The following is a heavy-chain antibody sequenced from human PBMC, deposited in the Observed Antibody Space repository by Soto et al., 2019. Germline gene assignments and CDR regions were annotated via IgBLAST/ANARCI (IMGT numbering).Heavy chain of an antibody. CDR2: IYYSGST. CDR1: GGSISSGGYY. V-gene: IGHV4-31*03. CDR3: AASCVGCGGFNYYGMDV. Sequence: NPSETLSLTCTVSGGSISSGGYYCSWIRQHPGKGLEWIGYIYYSGSTYYNPSLKSRVTISVDTSKNQFSLKLSSVTAADTAVYYCAASCVGCGGFNYYGMDVWGQGTTVTVS. D-gene: IGHD2-21*01. J-gene: IGHJ6*02.